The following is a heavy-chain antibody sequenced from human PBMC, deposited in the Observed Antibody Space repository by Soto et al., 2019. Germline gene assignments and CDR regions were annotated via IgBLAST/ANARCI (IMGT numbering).Heavy chain of an antibody. CDR2: IIPIVGTA. D-gene: IGHD6-6*01. CDR1: GGTFSSYA. Sequence: QVQLVQSGAEVKKPGSSVKVSCKASGGTFSSYAISWVRQAPGQGLAWMGGIIPIVGTANYAQKFQGRVTITEDESTRTAYMELSSLRSEDTAVYYWAIRVIAARPDYYYCIDVWGQGTTVTVSS. CDR3: AIRVIAARPDYYYCIDV. V-gene: IGHV1-69*01. J-gene: IGHJ6*02.